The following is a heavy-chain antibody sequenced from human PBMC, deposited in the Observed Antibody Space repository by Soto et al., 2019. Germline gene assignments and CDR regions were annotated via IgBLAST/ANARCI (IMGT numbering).Heavy chain of an antibody. J-gene: IGHJ3*02. CDR1: GYTFTSFG. CDR2: ISPYNGNT. CDR3: ARVVVSATSNAFDI. D-gene: IGHD2-15*01. V-gene: IGHV1-18*01. Sequence: QVQLVQSGAEVKEPGASVKVSCKASGYTFTSFGISWVRQAPGQGLEWMGWISPYNGNTHYTQKLQRRVTMTTDTSTSTAYMELRSLRSDDTAVYYCARVVVSATSNAFDIWGQGTMVTVSS.